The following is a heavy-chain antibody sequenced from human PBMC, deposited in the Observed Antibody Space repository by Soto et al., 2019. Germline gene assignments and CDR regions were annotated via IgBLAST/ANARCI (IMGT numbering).Heavy chain of an antibody. J-gene: IGHJ4*02. CDR2: ISYDGTYK. Sequence: QEHLVESGGGVVQPGGSLRLSCAASGFMFSTYAMHWVRQAPGQGLDWVAVISYDGTYKYYADSVKGRFTISRDNSKNTLYLQMNSLRAEDTAVYYCAKDWGIAAAGTEYWGQGTLVTVSS. D-gene: IGHD6-13*01. CDR1: GFMFSTYA. CDR3: AKDWGIAAAGTEY. V-gene: IGHV3-30*04.